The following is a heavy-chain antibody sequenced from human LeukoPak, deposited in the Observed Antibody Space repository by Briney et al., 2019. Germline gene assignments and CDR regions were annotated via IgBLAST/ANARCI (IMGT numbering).Heavy chain of an antibody. V-gene: IGHV3-7*01. Sequence: EWVPNIKQAGSERYYVDSVKAQFTISRDNAKNSLYLQMDSLRAEDTAVYYCARAAHSSSAFWGQGTLVTVSS. CDR2: IKQAGSER. CDR3: ARAAHSSSAF. D-gene: IGHD6-13*01. J-gene: IGHJ4*02.